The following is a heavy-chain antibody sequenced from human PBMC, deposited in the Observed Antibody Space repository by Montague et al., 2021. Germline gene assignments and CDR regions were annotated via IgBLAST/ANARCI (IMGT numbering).Heavy chain of an antibody. Sequence: SLRLSCAASGFSFSSYWMHWVRQAPGKGLLWVSRITLDGSSTTFADSVKGRFTTSRDNAKATLYLQMNSLRVEDTAVYYCARNLASAAPGAFDIWGQGTMVTDSS. CDR1: GFSFSSYW. CDR3: ARNLASAAPGAFDI. D-gene: IGHD6-13*01. V-gene: IGHV3-74*01. J-gene: IGHJ3*02. CDR2: ITLDGSST.